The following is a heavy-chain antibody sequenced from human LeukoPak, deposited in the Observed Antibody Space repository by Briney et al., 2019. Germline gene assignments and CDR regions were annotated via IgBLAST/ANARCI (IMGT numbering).Heavy chain of an antibody. V-gene: IGHV3-7*01. CDR2: MKEDGSDI. Sequence: GGSLRLSCVVSGFTTARTTMSWVRQAPGKGLEWVANMKEDGSDIYYVDSVRGRFTISRANAKKSVYLQMNSLRAEDTGVYYCARGGRSYFDFWGQGSLVTVSS. J-gene: IGHJ4*02. CDR3: ARGGRSYFDF. CDR1: GFTTARTT. D-gene: IGHD3-10*01.